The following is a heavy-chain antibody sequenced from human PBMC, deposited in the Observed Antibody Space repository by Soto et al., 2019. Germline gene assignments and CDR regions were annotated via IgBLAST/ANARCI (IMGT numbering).Heavy chain of an antibody. CDR1: GFTFSSYG. V-gene: IGHV3-33*01. Sequence: QVQLVESGGGVVQPGRSLRLSCAASGFTFSSYGMHWVRQAPGKGLEWVAVIWYDGSNKYYADSVKGRFTISRDNSKNTLYLQMTSLRAEDTAVYYCARLGLYYYYGMDVWGQGTTVTVSS. CDR3: ARLGLYYYYGMDV. D-gene: IGHD4-17*01. J-gene: IGHJ6*02. CDR2: IWYDGSNK.